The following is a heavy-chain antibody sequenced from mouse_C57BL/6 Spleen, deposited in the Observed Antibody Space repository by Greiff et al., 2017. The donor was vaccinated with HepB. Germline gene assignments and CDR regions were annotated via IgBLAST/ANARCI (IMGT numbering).Heavy chain of an antibody. CDR2: ISSGSSTI. D-gene: IGHD1-1*01. CDR1: GFTFSDYG. V-gene: IGHV5-17*01. J-gene: IGHJ2*01. CDR3: ATTTVVAHFDY. Sequence: EVMLVESGGGLVKPGGSLKLSCAASGFTFSDYGMHWVRQAPEKGLEWVAYISSGSSTIYYADTVKGRFTISRDNAKNTLFLQMTSLRSEDTAMYYCATTTVVAHFDYWGQGTTLTVSS.